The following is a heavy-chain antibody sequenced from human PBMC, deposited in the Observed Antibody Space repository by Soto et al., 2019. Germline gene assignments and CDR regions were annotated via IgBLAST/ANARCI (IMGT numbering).Heavy chain of an antibody. J-gene: IGHJ4*02. D-gene: IGHD1-1*01. V-gene: IGHV3-30-3*01. Sequence: GGSLRLSCAASGFTFSSYAMHWVRQAPGKGLEWVAVISYDGSNKYYADSVKGRFTISRDNSKNTLYLQMNSLRAEDTAVYYCARDREPLGYFDYWGQGTLVTVSS. CDR3: ARDREPLGYFDY. CDR2: ISYDGSNK. CDR1: GFTFSSYA.